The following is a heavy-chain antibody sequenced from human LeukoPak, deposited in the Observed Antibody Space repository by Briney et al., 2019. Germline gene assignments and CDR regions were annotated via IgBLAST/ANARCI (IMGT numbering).Heavy chain of an antibody. J-gene: IGHJ4*02. Sequence: VKPSETLSLTCTVSGGSVNSGGYYWSWIRQPPGKGLEWIGYIYYSGSTNYNPSLKSRVTISVDTSKNHFSLKLSSVTAADTAVYYCARRYSSGWYYYFDYWGQGTLVTVSS. CDR2: IYYSGST. V-gene: IGHV4-61*03. D-gene: IGHD6-19*01. CDR1: GGSVNSGGYY. CDR3: ARRYSSGWYYYFDY.